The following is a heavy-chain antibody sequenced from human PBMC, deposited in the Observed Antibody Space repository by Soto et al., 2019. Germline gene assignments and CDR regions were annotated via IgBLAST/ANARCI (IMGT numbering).Heavy chain of an antibody. V-gene: IGHV4-38-2*02. J-gene: IGHJ5*02. CDR1: GYSISSGYH. CDR3: ARQDRVVAEGRWFDP. CDR2: VHYSGNT. D-gene: IGHD2-15*01. Sequence: SETLSLTCTVSGYSISSGYHWAWIRQPPGKGLEWLGSVHYSGNTYYNPSLKSRLTISVDKSKNQFSLNLRSVTAADTAGYYCARQDRVVAEGRWFDPSGQGTMVTVSS.